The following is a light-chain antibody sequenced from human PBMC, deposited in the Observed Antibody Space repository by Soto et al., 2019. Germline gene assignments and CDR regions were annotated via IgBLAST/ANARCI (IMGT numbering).Light chain of an antibody. J-gene: IGLJ3*02. Sequence: QSVLTQPPSASGTPGQRVTISCSGGASNIGRNTVNWYQDLPGTAPKLLISSDNKRPSGVPDRFSGSKSGTSASLAISGLQSGDGADYSCAVWDASLNGPVFGGGPKLTAL. CDR3: AVWDASLNGPV. V-gene: IGLV1-44*01. CDR2: SDN. CDR1: ASNIGRNT.